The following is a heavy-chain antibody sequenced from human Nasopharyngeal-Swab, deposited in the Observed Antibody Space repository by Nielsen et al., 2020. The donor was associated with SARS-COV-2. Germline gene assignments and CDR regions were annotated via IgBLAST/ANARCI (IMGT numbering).Heavy chain of an antibody. D-gene: IGHD1-1*01. CDR2: IYSGGST. Sequence: ETLSLTCAASGFTVSSNYMSWVRQAPGKGLEWVSVIYSGGSTYYADSVKGRFTISRDSSKNTLYLQMNSLRAEDTAIYYCARDEAGTANSGFDYWGQGTLVTVSS. CDR3: ARDEAGTANSGFDY. V-gene: IGHV3-53*01. J-gene: IGHJ4*02. CDR1: GFTVSSNY.